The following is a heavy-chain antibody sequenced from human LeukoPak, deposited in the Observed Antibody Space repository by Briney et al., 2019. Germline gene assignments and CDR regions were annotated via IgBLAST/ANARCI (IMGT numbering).Heavy chain of an antibody. CDR3: AGSRSSGYEDWFDP. Sequence: SETLSLTCTVSGGSLSSGGYYWSWIRQHPGKGLEWIGYIYYSGSTYYNPSLKRRMTISVDASKNQFSLRLSSVTAADTAVYYCAGSRSSGYEDWFDPWGQGTLVIVSS. D-gene: IGHD6-19*01. J-gene: IGHJ5*02. CDR2: IYYSGST. CDR1: GGSLSSGGYY. V-gene: IGHV4-31*03.